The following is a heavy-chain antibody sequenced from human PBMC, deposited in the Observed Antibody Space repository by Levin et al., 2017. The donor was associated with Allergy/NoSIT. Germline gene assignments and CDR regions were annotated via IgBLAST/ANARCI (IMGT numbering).Heavy chain of an antibody. Sequence: QAGGSLRLSCEASGFTFSIYSMNWVRQVPGKGLEWISYIGSTSATIYYADSVKGRFTVSRDNAKGSLYLHMNSLRAEDTAVYYCARDAIGFDYYGMDVWSQGTTVTVSS. J-gene: IGHJ6*02. CDR1: GFTFSIYS. CDR3: ARDAIGFDYYGMDV. CDR2: IGSTSATI. D-gene: IGHD3-10*01. V-gene: IGHV3-48*01.